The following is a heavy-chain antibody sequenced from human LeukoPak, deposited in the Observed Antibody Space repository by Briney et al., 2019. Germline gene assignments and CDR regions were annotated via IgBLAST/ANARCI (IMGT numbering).Heavy chain of an antibody. CDR1: GFTFSSFA. Sequence: AGGYLRLSCAASGFTFSSFAMRWVGQAPGQGLVWFSAIIGSGDSTHHADSVTARFTISRDNSKNPLYLQMTRLRAEGTAVYYCAKIPSPTYYDFWSGSPWFDPWGQGTLVTVPS. V-gene: IGHV3-23*01. D-gene: IGHD3-3*01. CDR3: AKIPSPTYYDFWSGSPWFDP. J-gene: IGHJ5*02. CDR2: IIGSGDST.